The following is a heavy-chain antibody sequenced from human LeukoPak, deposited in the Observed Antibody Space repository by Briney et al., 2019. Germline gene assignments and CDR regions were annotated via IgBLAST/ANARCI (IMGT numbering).Heavy chain of an antibody. CDR1: GFTFSSYG. D-gene: IGHD4-17*01. CDR3: ARDYDGEIAVDY. V-gene: IGHV3-30*19. CDR2: ISYDGSNK. J-gene: IGHJ4*02. Sequence: GGSLRLSCAASGFTFSSYGMHWVRQAPGKGLEWVAVISYDGSNKYYADSVKGRFTISRDNSKNTLYLQMNSLRAEDTAVYYCARDYDGEIAVDYWGQGTLVTVSS.